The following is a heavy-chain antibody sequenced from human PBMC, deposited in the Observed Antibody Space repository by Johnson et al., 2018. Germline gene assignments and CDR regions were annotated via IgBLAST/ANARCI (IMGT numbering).Heavy chain of an antibody. D-gene: IGHD3-16*02. Sequence: VQSGRSLRLSCAASGFTFSSYGMHWVRQAPGKGLEWVAVISYDGSNKYYADSVKGRFTISRDNSKNTLYLQMNSLRAEDTAVYYCARSRLRQQQDGGAISTAFEIWGQGTMVTVSS. V-gene: IGHV3-30*03. CDR2: ISYDGSNK. J-gene: IGHJ3*02. CDR1: GFTFSSYG. CDR3: ARSRLRQQQDGGAISTAFEI.